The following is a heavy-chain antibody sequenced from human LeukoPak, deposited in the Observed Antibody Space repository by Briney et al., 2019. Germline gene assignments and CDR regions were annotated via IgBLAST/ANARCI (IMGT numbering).Heavy chain of an antibody. CDR2: IISISCGGTS. J-gene: IGHJ4*02. D-gene: IGHD3-3*01. CDR3: TAHREEWVVDF. V-gene: IGHV3-15*01. CDR1: GFAFTDVW. Sequence: GGSCRLSCTASGFAFTDVWLSWVGQVPGKGLEWVGRIISISCGGTSDYPAAVKGRFTISRDDSKNTLYLQMNSLKTEDTALYYCTAHREEWVVDFRGQATLVTVSS.